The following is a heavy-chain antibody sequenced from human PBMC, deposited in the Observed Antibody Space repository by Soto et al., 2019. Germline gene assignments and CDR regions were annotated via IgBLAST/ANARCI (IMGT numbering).Heavy chain of an antibody. D-gene: IGHD5-12*01. Sequence: GRSLLHPYAACGLKVSSVAMGCVRHAQGKGLEWVSAISGSGGSTYYADSVKGRFTISRDNSKNTLYLQMNSLRAEDTAVYYCAKLAYSGYDSPYNYMDVWGKGTTVTVSS. J-gene: IGHJ6*03. V-gene: IGHV3-23*01. CDR1: GLKVSSVA. CDR2: ISGSGGST. CDR3: AKLAYSGYDSPYNYMDV.